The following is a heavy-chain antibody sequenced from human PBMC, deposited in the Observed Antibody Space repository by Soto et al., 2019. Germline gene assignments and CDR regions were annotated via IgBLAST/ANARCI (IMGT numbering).Heavy chain of an antibody. Sequence: ESLKISCKGSGYSFTSYWISWVRQMPGKGLEWMGRIDPSDSYTNYSPSFQGHVTISADKSISTAYLQWSSLKASDTAMYYCARTVTQWLVRDYYYGMDVWGQGTTVTVSS. D-gene: IGHD6-19*01. CDR2: IDPSDSYT. CDR3: ARTVTQWLVRDYYYGMDV. V-gene: IGHV5-10-1*01. J-gene: IGHJ6*02. CDR1: GYSFTSYW.